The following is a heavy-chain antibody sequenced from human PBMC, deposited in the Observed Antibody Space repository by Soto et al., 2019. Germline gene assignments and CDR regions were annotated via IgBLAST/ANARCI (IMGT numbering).Heavy chain of an antibody. Sequence: SETLSLTCTVSGCSISSYYWSWIRQPPGKGLEWIGYIYYSGSTYYNPSLKSRVTISVDTSKNQFSLKLSSVTAADTAVYYCARVGGINWFDPWGQGTLVTVSS. CDR3: ARVGGINWFDP. J-gene: IGHJ5*02. CDR2: IYYSGST. D-gene: IGHD1-26*01. CDR1: GCSISSYY. V-gene: IGHV4-59*06.